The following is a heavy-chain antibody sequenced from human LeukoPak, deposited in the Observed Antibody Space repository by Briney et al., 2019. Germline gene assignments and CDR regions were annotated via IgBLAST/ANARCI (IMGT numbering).Heavy chain of an antibody. V-gene: IGHV3-23*01. D-gene: IGHD3-10*01. CDR3: AGGLLWFGEDY. CDR1: GFTFSSYA. CDR2: ISGSGGST. J-gene: IGHJ4*02. Sequence: GGSLRLSCAASGFTFSSYAMSWVRQAPGKGLEWVSAISGSGGSTYYADSVKGRFTISRDNSKNTLYLQMNSLRVEDTAVYYCAGGLLWFGEDYWGQGTLVTVSS.